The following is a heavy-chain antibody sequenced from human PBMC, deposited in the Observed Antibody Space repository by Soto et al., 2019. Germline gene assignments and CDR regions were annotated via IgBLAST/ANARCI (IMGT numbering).Heavy chain of an antibody. CDR3: AITQVTTGGYFDY. CDR1: GYTFTGYY. CDR2: INPNSGGT. J-gene: IGHJ4*02. D-gene: IGHD4-17*01. Sequence: ASVKVSCKASGYTFTGYYMHWVRQAPGQGLEWMGWINPNSGGTNYAQKFQGWVTMTRDTSISTAYMELSRLRSDDTAVYYCAITQVTTGGYFDYWGQGTLVTVSS. V-gene: IGHV1-2*04.